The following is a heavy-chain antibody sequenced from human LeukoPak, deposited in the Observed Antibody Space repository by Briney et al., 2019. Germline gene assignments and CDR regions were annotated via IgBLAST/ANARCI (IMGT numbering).Heavy chain of an antibody. CDR3: ATTGQLSF. Sequence: PGGSLRLSCAASGFTFSNDWMTWVRQAPGKGLEWVANIKHDGSDKYYVDSVRGRFSISRDNAKNSLYLQMNSLRAEDTAVCYCATTGQLSFWGQGTLVTVSS. CDR2: IKHDGSDK. V-gene: IGHV3-7*05. D-gene: IGHD4-17*01. J-gene: IGHJ4*02. CDR1: GFTFSNDW.